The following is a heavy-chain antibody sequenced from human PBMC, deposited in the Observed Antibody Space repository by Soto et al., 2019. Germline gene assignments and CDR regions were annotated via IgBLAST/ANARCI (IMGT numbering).Heavy chain of an antibody. D-gene: IGHD6-13*01. CDR3: ARSPRSSPYFDF. J-gene: IGHJ4*02. CDR1: GYTFSNFW. V-gene: IGHV5-51*01. CDR2: IYPGDHET. Sequence: PVESLKISCQCSGYTFSNFWICWFLQLPGQGLEWMGIIYPGDHETRYSPSFLGKVTISAETSINTAYLQWSSLEASDSAFYFCARSPRSSPYFDFWGQGALVTVSS.